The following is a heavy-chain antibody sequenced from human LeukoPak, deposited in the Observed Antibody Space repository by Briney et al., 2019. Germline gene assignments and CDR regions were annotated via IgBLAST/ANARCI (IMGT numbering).Heavy chain of an antibody. D-gene: IGHD4-17*01. Sequence: GGSLRLSCAASGFTFSSYSMNWVRQAPGKGLEWVSSISSSGSYIYYADSVKGRFTISRDNAKNSLYLQMNSLRAEDTAVYYCARVIRTTVTTSPNQDYWGQGTLVTVSS. J-gene: IGHJ4*02. CDR1: GFTFSSYS. CDR2: ISSSGSYI. CDR3: ARVIRTTVTTSPNQDY. V-gene: IGHV3-21*01.